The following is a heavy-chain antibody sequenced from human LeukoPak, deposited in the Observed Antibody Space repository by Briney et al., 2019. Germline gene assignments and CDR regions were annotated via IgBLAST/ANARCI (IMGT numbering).Heavy chain of an antibody. D-gene: IGHD1-26*01. V-gene: IGHV3-23*01. Sequence: PGGSLRLSCAASGFTFTSYSMNWVRQAPGKGLESASTISGGGGSTYYADSVKGRFTISRDNAKNTLYLQVNSLRAEDTAVYYCAKGGKWDVTPFDYWGQGTLVTVSS. CDR3: AKGGKWDVTPFDY. CDR2: ISGGGGST. J-gene: IGHJ4*02. CDR1: GFTFTSYS.